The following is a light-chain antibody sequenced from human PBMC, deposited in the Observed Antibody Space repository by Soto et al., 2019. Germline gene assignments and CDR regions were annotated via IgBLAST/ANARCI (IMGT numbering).Light chain of an antibody. Sequence: ETVLTQSPATLSLSPGERATLSCRASQSISSSLAWYQQTPGQAPRLLIYDASKRATGIPARFSGSGSGTDFTLTICSLEPEDFAVYYCQQRFTWPSFGPGTKVDIK. J-gene: IGKJ3*01. V-gene: IGKV3-11*01. CDR2: DAS. CDR1: QSISSS. CDR3: QQRFTWPS.